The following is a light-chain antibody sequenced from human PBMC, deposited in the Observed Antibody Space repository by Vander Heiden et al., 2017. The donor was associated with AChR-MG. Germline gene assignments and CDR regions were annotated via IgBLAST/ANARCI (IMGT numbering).Light chain of an antibody. CDR1: SSAVGGYNS. Sequence: HSALTQPASVSDSPGHSITISCTGPSSAVGGYNSGAWYQQDPGKAPKLMIYEVSNRPSGVSNRFSGSKSGNTASRTISGLQAEDEADYYCSSYTSSSTVVFGGGTKLTVL. V-gene: IGLV2-14*01. CDR2: EVS. CDR3: SSYTSSSTVV. J-gene: IGLJ2*01.